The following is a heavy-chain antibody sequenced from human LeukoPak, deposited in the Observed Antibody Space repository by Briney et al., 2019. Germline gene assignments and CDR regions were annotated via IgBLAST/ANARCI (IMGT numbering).Heavy chain of an antibody. CDR1: GGSISSYY. J-gene: IGHJ4*02. V-gene: IGHV4-59*01. D-gene: IGHD5-12*01. CDR2: IYYSGST. Sequence: SETLSLTCTVSGGSISSYYWSWIRQPPGKGLEWIGYIYYSGSTNYNPSLKSRVTVSVGTSKNQFSLKLTSVTAADTAVYYCARGRYAGYRAYWGQGTLVTVSS. CDR3: ARGRYAGYRAY.